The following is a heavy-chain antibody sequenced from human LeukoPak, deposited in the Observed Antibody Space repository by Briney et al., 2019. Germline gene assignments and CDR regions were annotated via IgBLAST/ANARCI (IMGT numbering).Heavy chain of an antibody. CDR1: GGSISSGDYY. CDR2: IYYSGST. D-gene: IGHD3-10*01. CDR3: ARREGGSGRVY. J-gene: IGHJ4*02. Sequence: SETLSLTCTLSGGSISSGDYYWSWIRQPPGKCLEWIGYIYYSGSTYYNPSLKSRVTISVDTSKNQFSLKLSSVTAADTAVYYCARREGGSGRVYWGQGTLVTVTS. V-gene: IGHV4-30-4*08.